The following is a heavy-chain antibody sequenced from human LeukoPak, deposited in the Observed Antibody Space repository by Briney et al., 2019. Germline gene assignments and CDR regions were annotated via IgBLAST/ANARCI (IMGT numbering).Heavy chain of an antibody. J-gene: IGHJ4*02. Sequence: GGSLRLSCAASGFTFSDHWMSWVRQAPGKGLEWVANINLHGTEKYYVDSVKGRFTISRDNAKNSLYLQMNSLRADDTAVYYCARAPYCSGGGCYAPGFYYFDSWGQGTLVTVSS. V-gene: IGHV3-7*03. D-gene: IGHD2-15*01. CDR3: ARAPYCSGGGCYAPGFYYFDS. CDR1: GFTFSDHW. CDR2: INLHGTEK.